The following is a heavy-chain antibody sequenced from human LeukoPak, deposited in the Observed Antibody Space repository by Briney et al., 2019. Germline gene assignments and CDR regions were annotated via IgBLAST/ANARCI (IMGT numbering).Heavy chain of an antibody. CDR3: RRDAHTSID. J-gene: IGHJ4*02. D-gene: IGHD2-2*01. CDR1: GFIFSDAW. CDR2: IDTKRDGEAT. V-gene: IGHV3-15*04. Sequence: GGSLRLSCSGSGFIFSDAWMSWVRQTPGKGLEWVGRIDTKRDGEATLYGAPVKGRFTISRDDSKNRMYLQMTSLRPGDTGIYYCRRDAHTSIDWGQGTLVTVSS.